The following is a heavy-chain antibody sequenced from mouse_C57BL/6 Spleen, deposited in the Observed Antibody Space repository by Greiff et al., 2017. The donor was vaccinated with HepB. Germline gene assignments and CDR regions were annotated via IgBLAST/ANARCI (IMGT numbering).Heavy chain of an antibody. D-gene: IGHD1-1*01. J-gene: IGHJ3*01. Sequence: EVQLQQSGPELVKPGASVKISCKASGYTFTDYYMNWVKQSHGKSLEWIGDINPNNGGTSYNQKFKGKATLTVDKSSSTAYMELRSLTSEDSAVYYCARGFPSYYYGSSYEFAYWGQGTLVTVSA. CDR1: GYTFTDYY. CDR2: INPNNGGT. CDR3: ARGFPSYYYGSSYEFAY. V-gene: IGHV1-26*01.